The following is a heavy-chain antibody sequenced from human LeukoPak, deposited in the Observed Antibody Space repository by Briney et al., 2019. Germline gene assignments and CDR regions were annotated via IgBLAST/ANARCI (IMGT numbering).Heavy chain of an antibody. V-gene: IGHV1-18*01. CDR2: ISAHNGNT. D-gene: IGHD5-24*01. J-gene: IGHJ4*02. CDR1: GYTFTCYG. CDR3: TKVVGKDGYNADY. Sequence: ASVKVSFKASGYTFTCYGISLVRQAPGQGLEWMGWISAHNGNTNYAQKLQGRVTMTTDTSTSTAYMELRSRRCNGTALYYCTKVVGKDGYNADYWSQGTLVTVSS.